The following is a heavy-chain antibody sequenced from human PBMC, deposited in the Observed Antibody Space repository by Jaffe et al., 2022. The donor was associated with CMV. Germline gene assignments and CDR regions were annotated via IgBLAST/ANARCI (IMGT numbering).Heavy chain of an antibody. V-gene: IGHV3-33*01. CDR1: GFTFSSYG. D-gene: IGHD1-26*01. J-gene: IGHJ6*02. Sequence: QVQLVESGGGVVQPGRSLRLSCAASGFTFSSYGMHWVRQAPGKGLEWVAVIWYDGSNKYYADSVKGRFTISRDNSKNTLYLQMNSLRAEDTAVYYCARGRSLIYYYYYGMDVWGQGTTVTVSS. CDR2: IWYDGSNK. CDR3: ARGRSLIYYYYYGMDV.